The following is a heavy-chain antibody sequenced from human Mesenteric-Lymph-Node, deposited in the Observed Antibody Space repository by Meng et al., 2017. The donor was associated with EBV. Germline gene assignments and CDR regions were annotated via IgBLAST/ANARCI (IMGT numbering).Heavy chain of an antibody. CDR2: INHSGST. CDR3: ARAGSSGWSDLDY. CDR1: GGSFGGYF. V-gene: IGHV4-34*01. D-gene: IGHD6-19*01. Sequence: QVQLQQWGAGLVKPSEPLSLTCAVYGGSFGGYFWNWIRQPPGKGLEWIGEINHSGSTNYNPSLKSRVTISVDTSRNQFSLKLPSVTAADTAVYYCARAGSSGWSDLDYWGQGTLVTVFS. J-gene: IGHJ4*02.